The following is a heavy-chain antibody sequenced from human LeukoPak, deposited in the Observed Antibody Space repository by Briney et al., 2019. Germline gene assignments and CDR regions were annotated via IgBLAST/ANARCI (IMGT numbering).Heavy chain of an antibody. V-gene: IGHV3-74*01. CDR3: ARSEAVAWSFDL. Sequence: GGSLRLSCAASGFTFSAYWMHWVRQAPGKGLVWVSRLNTDGSDTRYADSVQGRFTISRDNAKNTLYLQKNSLRAEDTAVYYCARSEAVAWSFDLWGRGTLVTVSS. CDR2: LNTDGSDT. CDR1: GFTFSAYW. J-gene: IGHJ2*01. D-gene: IGHD6-19*01.